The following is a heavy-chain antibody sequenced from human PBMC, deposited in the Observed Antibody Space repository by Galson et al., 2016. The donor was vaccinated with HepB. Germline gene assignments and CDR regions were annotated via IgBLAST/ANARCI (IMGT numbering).Heavy chain of an antibody. CDR2: TYYRSRWYN. V-gene: IGHV6-1*01. J-gene: IGHJ4*02. Sequence: CAISGDSVSSHSAVWNWIRQSPSRGLEWLGRTYYRSRWYNAYATSVKGRITINGDTSKNQFSLQLTSVTPEDTAMYFCARDPQHVVEEGFDYWGQGTLVTVSS. CDR1: GDSVSSHSAV. D-gene: IGHD2-21*01. CDR3: ARDPQHVVEEGFDY.